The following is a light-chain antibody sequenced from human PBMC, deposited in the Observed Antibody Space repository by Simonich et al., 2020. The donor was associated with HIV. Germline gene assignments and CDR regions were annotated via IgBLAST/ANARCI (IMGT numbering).Light chain of an antibody. CDR2: KAS. J-gene: IGKJ4*01. CDR3: QQYYSYPPT. V-gene: IGKV1-5*03. Sequence: DIRMTQSPSTLSASVGDRATITCRVSLTISTWLAWYQQKPGKAPKLLIYKASNLESGVPSRFSGSGSGTEFTLTISSLQPDDFATYYCQQYYSYPPTFGGGTKVEIK. CDR1: LTISTW.